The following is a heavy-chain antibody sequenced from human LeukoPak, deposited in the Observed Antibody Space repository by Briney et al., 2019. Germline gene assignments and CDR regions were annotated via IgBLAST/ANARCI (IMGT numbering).Heavy chain of an antibody. Sequence: GGSLSLSCAASGFTFSSYSMNWVRQAPGKGLEWVSSISSSSSNIYYADSVKGRLTISRDNAKNSLYLQMNSLRAEDTAVYYCARVSAAGFFDYWGQGTLVTVSS. CDR3: ARVSAAGFFDY. CDR1: GFTFSSYS. V-gene: IGHV3-21*01. D-gene: IGHD6-13*01. J-gene: IGHJ4*02. CDR2: ISSSSSNI.